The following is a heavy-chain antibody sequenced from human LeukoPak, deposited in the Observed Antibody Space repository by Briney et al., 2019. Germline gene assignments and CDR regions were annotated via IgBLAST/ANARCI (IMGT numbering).Heavy chain of an antibody. CDR2: IIPIFGTA. CDR1: GGTFSSYA. J-gene: IGHJ5*02. V-gene: IGHV1-69*05. D-gene: IGHD6-19*01. CDR3: VKKGIAVAGTGFDP. Sequence: SVKVSCKASGGTFSSYAISWVRQAPGQGLEWMGRIIPIFGTANYAQKFQGRVTITTDESTSTAYMELSGLRSEDTAVYYSVKKGIAVAGTGFDPWGQGTLVTVSS.